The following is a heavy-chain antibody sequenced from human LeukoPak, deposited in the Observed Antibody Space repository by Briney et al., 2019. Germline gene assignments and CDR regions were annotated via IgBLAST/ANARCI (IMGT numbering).Heavy chain of an antibody. J-gene: IGHJ4*02. CDR1: GYTFTSYH. Sequence: WASVKVSCKASGYTFTSYHMHWVRQAPGQGLEWMGKINLSGGSTTYAQKFQGRVTMTRDTSTSTVHMELSSLRSEDTAVYYCARDYVDDIPMIKDYWGQGTLVTVSS. D-gene: IGHD2-8*01. V-gene: IGHV1-46*01. CDR3: ARDYVDDIPMIKDY. CDR2: INLSGGST.